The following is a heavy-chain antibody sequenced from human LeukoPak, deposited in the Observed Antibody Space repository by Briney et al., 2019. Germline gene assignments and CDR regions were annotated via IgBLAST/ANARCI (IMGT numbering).Heavy chain of an antibody. D-gene: IGHD2-2*01. CDR3: ARGGGSAYCSSTSCPDAFDI. CDR2: IYYSGST. Sequence: TSETLSLTCTVSGGSISSYYWSWIRQPPGKGLEWIGYIYYSGSTNYNPSLKSRVTISVDTSKNQFSLKLSSVTAADTAVYYCARGGGSAYCSSTSCPDAFDIWGQGTMVTVSS. J-gene: IGHJ3*02. CDR1: GGSISSYY. V-gene: IGHV4-59*01.